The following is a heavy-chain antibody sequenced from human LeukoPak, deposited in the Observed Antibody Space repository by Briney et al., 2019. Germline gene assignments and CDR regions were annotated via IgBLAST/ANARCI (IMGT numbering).Heavy chain of an antibody. D-gene: IGHD5-24*01. CDR2: ISPSGGST. V-gene: IGHV1-46*01. J-gene: IGHJ5*02. CDR3: ARENSVRDEAWWFNP. Sequence: GASVKVSCKAFGYTFTGYWMHWVRQAPGQGPEWMGVISPSGGSTIYAQKFKGRVTLTRDMSTSTDYLELSSLRSEDTAVYYCARENSVRDEAWWFNPWGQGTLVTDSS. CDR1: GYTFTGYW.